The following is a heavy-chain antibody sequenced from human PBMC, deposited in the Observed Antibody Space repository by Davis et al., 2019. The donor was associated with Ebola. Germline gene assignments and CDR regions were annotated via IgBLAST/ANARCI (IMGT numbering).Heavy chain of an antibody. CDR3: ARLFTSGWYFDY. V-gene: IGHV3-48*02. Sequence: GESLKISCAASGFTFSSYSMNWVRQAPGKGLEWVSYITRSSSTIYYAASVKGRFTISRDNAQNSLYLQMNSLRDEDTAVYYCARLFTSGWYFDYWGQGTLVTVSS. CDR2: ITRSSSTI. J-gene: IGHJ4*02. CDR1: GFTFSSYS. D-gene: IGHD6-19*01.